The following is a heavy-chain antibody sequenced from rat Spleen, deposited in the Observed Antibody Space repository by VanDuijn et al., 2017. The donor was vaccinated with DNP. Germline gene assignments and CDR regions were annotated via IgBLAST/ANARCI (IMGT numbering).Heavy chain of an antibody. Sequence: EVQLVESGGGLVQPGRSLKLSCAASGFTFSDYNMAWVRQAPKKGLEWVATISYDGSRTYYPDSVKGRFIISRDNARNTLYLQMNSLRSEDTATYFCARGSTSIYWYFDFWGPGTMVTVSS. CDR3: ARGSTSIYWYFDF. CDR1: GFTFSDYN. D-gene: IGHD3-1*01. V-gene: IGHV5-7*01. CDR2: ISYDGSRT. J-gene: IGHJ1*01.